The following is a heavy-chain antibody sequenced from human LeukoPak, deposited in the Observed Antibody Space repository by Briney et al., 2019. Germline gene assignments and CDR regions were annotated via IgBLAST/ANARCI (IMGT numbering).Heavy chain of an antibody. CDR1: GYSFTTSW. Sequence: GESLKISCKGSGYSFTTSWIGWVRQLPGKGLEWTAIIYAGNSDAKYSPSFQGQVPISTDRSISTAYLHWSSLKASDTAIYYCAIINHPDGRVYWGQGTLVTVSS. V-gene: IGHV5-51*01. J-gene: IGHJ4*02. CDR2: IYAGNSDA. CDR3: AIINHPDGRVY. D-gene: IGHD5-24*01.